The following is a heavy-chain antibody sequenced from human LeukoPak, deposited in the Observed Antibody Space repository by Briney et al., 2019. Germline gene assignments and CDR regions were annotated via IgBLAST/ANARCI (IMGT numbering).Heavy chain of an antibody. Sequence: GGSLRLSCAASGFTFSSYAMHWVRQAPGKGLEWVAVISYDGSNKYYADSVKGRFTISRDNSTNALYLQMNSLRAEDTAVYYCARDTRRLDGAFDIWGQGTMVTVSS. D-gene: IGHD2-2*01. CDR1: GFTFSSYA. J-gene: IGHJ3*02. CDR2: ISYDGSNK. V-gene: IGHV3-30*01. CDR3: ARDTRRLDGAFDI.